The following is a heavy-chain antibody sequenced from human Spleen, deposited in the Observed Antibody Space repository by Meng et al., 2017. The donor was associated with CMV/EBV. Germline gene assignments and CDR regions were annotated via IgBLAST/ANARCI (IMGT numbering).Heavy chain of an antibody. J-gene: IGHJ6*02. CDR3: ASSDPLYAPYGMDV. Sequence: ASVKVSCKASGYTFTYCSLHWLQQAPGQGLERMRWITLYNGNINYAKKFQSRVTITRDMSLRTAYIELSSLRSEDTAVYYCASSDPLYAPYGMDVWGQGTTVTVSS. CDR2: ITLYNGNI. D-gene: IGHD2/OR15-2a*01. CDR1: GYTFTYCS. V-gene: IGHV1-68*02.